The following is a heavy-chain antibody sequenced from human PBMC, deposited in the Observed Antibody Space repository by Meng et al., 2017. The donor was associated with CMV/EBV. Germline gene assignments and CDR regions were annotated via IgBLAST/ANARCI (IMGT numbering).Heavy chain of an antibody. V-gene: IGHV4-34*01. CDR3: ATRSISYRAEYYLQ. CDR1: GGSFSGSY. Sequence: SETLSLTCVVYGGSFSGSYWNWIRQSPGKGLEWIGEINNSGGTYYNPSLETRVAISIDTSKKHFSLKLNSVTAADSAVYYCATRSISYRAEYYLQWGQGTLVTVSS. J-gene: IGHJ1*01. D-gene: IGHD3-10*01. CDR2: INNSGGT.